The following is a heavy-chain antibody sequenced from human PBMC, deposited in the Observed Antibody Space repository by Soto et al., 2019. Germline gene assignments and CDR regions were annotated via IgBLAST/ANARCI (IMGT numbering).Heavy chain of an antibody. J-gene: IGHJ4*02. Sequence: QVQLQQWGAGLLKPSETLSLNCAVTGGSLSGYYWSWIRQPPGKGLEWIGEVKDGGHTNYSPSLRGRVTISSAPCNNQFSLRLNSVTAADTGVYYCARGQEGVVATHWDQGSLVTVSS. CDR1: GGSLSGYY. V-gene: IGHV4-34*01. CDR2: VKDGGHT. CDR3: ARGQEGVVATH. D-gene: IGHD5-12*01.